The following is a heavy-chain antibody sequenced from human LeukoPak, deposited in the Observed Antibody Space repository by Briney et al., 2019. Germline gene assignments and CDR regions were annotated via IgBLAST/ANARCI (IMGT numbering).Heavy chain of an antibody. V-gene: IGHV1-2*06. CDR2: INPNSGGT. Sequence: ASVKVSCKASGYTFTGNYMHWVRQAPGQGLEWMGRINPNSGGTNYAQKFQGRVTMTRDSSIRTAYIELSMLRSDDTAVYYCARDITGTAPNWGQGTLVTVSS. J-gene: IGHJ4*02. CDR1: GYTFTGNY. CDR3: ARDITGTAPN. D-gene: IGHD1-7*01.